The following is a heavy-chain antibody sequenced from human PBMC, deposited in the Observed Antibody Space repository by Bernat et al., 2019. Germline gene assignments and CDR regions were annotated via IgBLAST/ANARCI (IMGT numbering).Heavy chain of an antibody. D-gene: IGHD6-19*01. CDR1: GDSVSSSSYY. J-gene: IGHJ6*02. Sequence: QLQLQESGPGLVEPSETLSLSCTVSGDSVSSSSYYWGWIRQPPGKGLEWIGTIYYSGRTYYNPSLKSRVTTSVDTSKNQFYLNLSSVTAADTAVYYCARLPQSSSAVCSFYGMDVWGQGTTVTVS. V-gene: IGHV4-39*01. CDR3: ARLPQSSSAVCSFYGMDV. CDR2: IYYSGRT.